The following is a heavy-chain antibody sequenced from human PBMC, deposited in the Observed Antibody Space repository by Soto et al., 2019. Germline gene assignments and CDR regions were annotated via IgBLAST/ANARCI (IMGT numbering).Heavy chain of an antibody. Sequence: PSETLSLTCTVSGGSISSSSYYWGWIRQPPGKGLEWIGRIDYSGSTYYNPSRKSRVTISVDTSKTQFSLKLSSVTAADTAVSYCARSHDYAYVWGSYRRVYGMDVWGQGTTVTVSS. CDR1: GGSISSSSYY. J-gene: IGHJ6*02. CDR3: ARSHDYAYVWGSYRRVYGMDV. CDR2: IDYSGST. V-gene: IGHV4-39*01. D-gene: IGHD3-16*02.